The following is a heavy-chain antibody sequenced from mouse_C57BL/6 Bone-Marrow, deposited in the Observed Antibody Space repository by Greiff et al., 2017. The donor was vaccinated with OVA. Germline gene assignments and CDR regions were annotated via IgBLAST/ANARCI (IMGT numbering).Heavy chain of an antibody. J-gene: IGHJ2*01. CDR1: GYTFTSYC. Sequence: EVQLQQSGTVLARPGASVTLSCKTSGYTFTSYCMHWVKQRPGQGLEWIGAIYPGNSDTSYNQTFKGTAKLTAVTSASTAYMELSSLTNEDSAVYYCTEFFDYWGQGTTLTVSS. CDR3: TEFFDY. V-gene: IGHV1-5*01. CDR2: IYPGNSDT.